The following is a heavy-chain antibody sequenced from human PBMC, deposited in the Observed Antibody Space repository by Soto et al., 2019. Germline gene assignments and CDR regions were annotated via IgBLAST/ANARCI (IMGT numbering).Heavy chain of an antibody. Sequence: PSETLSLTCTVSGGSISSGGYYWSWIRQHPGKGLEWIGYIYYSGNTYYNPSLRSRVTISVDTSKKQFSLKLNSVTAADTAVYYCAREAAPLTEYCTAGDCPNWFDPWGQGTLVTVSS. CDR2: IYYSGNT. V-gene: IGHV4-31*03. D-gene: IGHD2-8*02. J-gene: IGHJ5*02. CDR3: AREAAPLTEYCTAGDCPNWFDP. CDR1: GGSISSGGYY.